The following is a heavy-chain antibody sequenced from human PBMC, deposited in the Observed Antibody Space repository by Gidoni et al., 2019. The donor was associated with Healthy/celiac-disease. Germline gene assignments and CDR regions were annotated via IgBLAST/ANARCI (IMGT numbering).Heavy chain of an antibody. CDR3: ASQIRYYDILTGYSAKLDY. D-gene: IGHD3-9*01. CDR1: GGSFSGYY. J-gene: IGHJ4*02. V-gene: IGHV4-34*01. CDR2: INHSGST. Sequence: QVQLQQWGAGLLKPSETLSLTCAVYGGSFSGYYWSWIRQPPGKGLEWIGEINHSGSTNYNPSRKSRVTISVDTPKKQFSLKLSSVTAADTAVYYCASQIRYYDILTGYSAKLDYWGQGTLVTVSS.